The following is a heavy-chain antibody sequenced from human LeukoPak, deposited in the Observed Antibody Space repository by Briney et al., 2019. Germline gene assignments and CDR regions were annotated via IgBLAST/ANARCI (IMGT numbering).Heavy chain of an antibody. CDR2: ISYDGNNT. V-gene: IGHV3-30*18. D-gene: IGHD3-10*01. J-gene: IGHJ4*02. Sequence: GGPVTLFCAASGFTFSSYGMHWVRQAPGKGLEWVAVISYDGNNTYYADSVKGRFTISRDNSKNMLYLQMNSLRAEDTAVYYCAKPYYYGSRSYMDYWGQGTLVTVSS. CDR3: AKPYYYGSRSYMDY. CDR1: GFTFSSYG.